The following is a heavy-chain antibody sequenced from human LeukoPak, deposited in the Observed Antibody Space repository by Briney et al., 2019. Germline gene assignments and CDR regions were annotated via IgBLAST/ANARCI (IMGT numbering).Heavy chain of an antibody. CDR3: ARANGGGAYYPFDY. CDR1: GYSFTGYY. D-gene: IGHD4-17*01. V-gene: IGHV1-2*02. J-gene: IGHJ4*02. CDR2: INPYSGDT. Sequence: ASVKVXCKASGYSFTGYYTHWVRQAPGQGLEWMGWINPYSGDTDSAQKFQGRVAVTRDTSITTAYMDLSRLTSDDTAVYYCARANGGGAYYPFDYWGQGALVTVSS.